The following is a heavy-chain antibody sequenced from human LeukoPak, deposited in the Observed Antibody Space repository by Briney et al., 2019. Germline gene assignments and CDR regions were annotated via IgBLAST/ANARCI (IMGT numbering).Heavy chain of an antibody. Sequence: GSLRLSCAASGFTFNTYSMNWVRQAPGKGLEWVSSITSSSGYTYYADSVKGRFTISRDNAYNSLYLQMDSLSADDTAVYYCARSDSGSGSYFDYWGQGTLVTVSS. CDR1: GFTFNTYS. D-gene: IGHD3-10*01. CDR2: ITSSSGYT. CDR3: ARSDSGSGSYFDY. J-gene: IGHJ4*02. V-gene: IGHV3-21*01.